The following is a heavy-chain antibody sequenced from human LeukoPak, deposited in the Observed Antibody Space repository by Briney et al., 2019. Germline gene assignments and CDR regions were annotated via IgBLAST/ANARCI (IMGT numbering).Heavy chain of an antibody. Sequence: SETLSLTCTVSGGSISSYYWSWIPQPAGKELEWIGRIYTSGSTNYNPSLKSRVTMSVDTSKNQFSLKLSSVTAADTAVYYCAKDSSTWGNLAGHFDSWGQGTLVTVSS. CDR3: AKDSSTWGNLAGHFDS. V-gene: IGHV4-4*07. J-gene: IGHJ4*02. CDR2: IYTSGST. D-gene: IGHD6-13*01. CDR1: GGSISSYY.